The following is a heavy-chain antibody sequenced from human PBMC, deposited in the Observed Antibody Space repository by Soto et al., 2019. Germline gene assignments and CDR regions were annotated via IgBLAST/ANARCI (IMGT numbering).Heavy chain of an antibody. CDR1: GDSVSSNSAA. V-gene: IGHV6-1*01. CDR2: TYYRSKWYN. J-gene: IGHJ5*02. CDR3: ARTPKQWLANWFDP. Sequence: SQTLSLTCAISGDSVSSNSAAWNWIRQSPSRGLEWLGRTYYRSKWYNDYVVSVKSRITIKPDTSKNQFSLQLNSVTPEDTAVYYCARTPKQWLANWFDPWGQGTMVTVSS. D-gene: IGHD6-19*01.